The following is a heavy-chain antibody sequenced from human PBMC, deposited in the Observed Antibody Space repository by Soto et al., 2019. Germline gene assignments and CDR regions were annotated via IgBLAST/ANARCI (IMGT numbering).Heavy chain of an antibody. CDR3: ASPPREYYYYGMDV. Sequence: QVQLVQSGAEVKKPGSSVKVSSKASGDTFSSYAFSWVRQAPGQGLEWMGGIIPIFGTADYAQRFQGRVTITADESTSTAYMELSSLRSEDTAVYYCASPPREYYYYGMDVWGQGTTVTVSS. CDR2: IIPIFGTA. V-gene: IGHV1-69*12. CDR1: GDTFSSYA. J-gene: IGHJ6*02.